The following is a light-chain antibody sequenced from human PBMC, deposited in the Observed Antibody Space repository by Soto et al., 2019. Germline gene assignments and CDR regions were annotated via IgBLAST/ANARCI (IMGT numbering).Light chain of an antibody. Sequence: DIQMAQSPSSLSASVGDRVTITCRASQGISSYLALYQQKPGKDPKLLIYAASTLQSGVPSRFSGSGSGTDFTLTISSLQPEDFATYYCQQLNSYPLITFGQGTRLEIK. V-gene: IGKV1-9*01. CDR1: QGISSY. CDR2: AAS. CDR3: QQLNSYPLIT. J-gene: IGKJ5*01.